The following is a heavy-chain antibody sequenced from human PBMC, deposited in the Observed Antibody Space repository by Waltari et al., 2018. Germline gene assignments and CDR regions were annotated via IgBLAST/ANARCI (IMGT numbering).Heavy chain of an antibody. Sequence: QVQLQESGPGLVKPSETLSLTCTVSGGSISSYYWSWLRQPPGKGLEWIGYIYYSGSTNYNPSLKSRVTISVDTSKNQFSLKLSSVTAADTAVYYCARGGYGDYEGGFDYWGQGTLVIVSS. CDR3: ARGGYGDYEGGFDY. CDR1: GGSISSYY. J-gene: IGHJ4*02. CDR2: IYYSGST. D-gene: IGHD4-17*01. V-gene: IGHV4-59*01.